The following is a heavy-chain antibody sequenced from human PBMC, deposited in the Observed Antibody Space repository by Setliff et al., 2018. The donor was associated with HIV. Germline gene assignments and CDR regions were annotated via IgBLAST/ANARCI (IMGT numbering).Heavy chain of an antibody. CDR2: TYYRSKWSN. CDR3: ASFDLSTTSSAD. J-gene: IGHJ1*01. D-gene: IGHD6-6*01. CDR1: GDSVSSNTAA. Sequence: SQTLSLTCDISGDSVSSNTAAWNWIRQSPSRGLEWLGRTYYRSKWSNDYAVSVKSRITINPDTSKNQFSLRLYSVTAADTAVYYCASFDLSTTSSADWGQGAPVTVSS. V-gene: IGHV6-1*01.